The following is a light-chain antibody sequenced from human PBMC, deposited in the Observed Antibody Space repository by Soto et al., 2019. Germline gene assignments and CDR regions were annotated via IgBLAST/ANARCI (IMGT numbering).Light chain of an antibody. Sequence: DIQLAQSPSFLSASVGDRVIITCRASQGISSYLAWYQQKPGKAPKLLIYGASTLQSGVPSRFSGSGSGTEFTLTISSLQPEDFATYYCQQYNSYSRSFGGGTKVDIK. V-gene: IGKV1-9*01. CDR2: GAS. CDR1: QGISSY. J-gene: IGKJ4*01. CDR3: QQYNSYSRS.